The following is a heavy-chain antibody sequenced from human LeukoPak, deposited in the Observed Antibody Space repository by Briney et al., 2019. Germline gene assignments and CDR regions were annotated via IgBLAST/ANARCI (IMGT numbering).Heavy chain of an antibody. CDR2: INPSRST. D-gene: IGHD5-18*01. V-gene: IGHV4-34*01. J-gene: IGHJ4*02. Sequence: SETLSLTCAVYGGSFSGYYWNCIRQPPGKGLEWIGEINPSRSTNYSPSLKSRVTISVGTSKNQFSLRLNSVTAADTAVYYCARAYSIRPVRGYSYGDLGYWGKGTLVTVSS. CDR3: ARAYSIRPVRGYSYGDLGY. CDR1: GGSFSGYY.